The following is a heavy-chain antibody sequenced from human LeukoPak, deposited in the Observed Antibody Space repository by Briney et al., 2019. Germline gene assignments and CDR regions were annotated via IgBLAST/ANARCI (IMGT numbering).Heavy chain of an antibody. J-gene: IGHJ4*02. CDR1: GGSISSYC. Sequence: SETLSLTCTVSGGSISSYCWSWIRQPPGKGLEWIGNIYDRGTTKYNPSLKSRVTISVDTSKIQFSLRLSSVTAADTAVYYCAREKTFDNWGQGTLVTVSS. CDR2: IYDRGTT. CDR3: AREKTFDN. V-gene: IGHV4-59*01.